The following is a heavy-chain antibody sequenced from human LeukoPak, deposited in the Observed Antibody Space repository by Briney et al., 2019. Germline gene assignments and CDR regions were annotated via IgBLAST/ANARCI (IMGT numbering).Heavy chain of an antibody. J-gene: IGHJ4*02. CDR3: AKYGTIFGVNDY. V-gene: IGHV3-23*01. D-gene: IGHD3-3*01. Sequence: GGSLRLSCAASGFTFSSYAMSWVRQAPGKGLEWVSAISGSGGSTYYADPVKGRFTISRDNSKNTLYLQMNSLRAEDTAVYYCAKYGTIFGVNDYWGQGTLVTGSS. CDR2: ISGSGGST. CDR1: GFTFSSYA.